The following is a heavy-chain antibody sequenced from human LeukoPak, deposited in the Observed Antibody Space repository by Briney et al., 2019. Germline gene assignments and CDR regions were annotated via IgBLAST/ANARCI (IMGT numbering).Heavy chain of an antibody. Sequence: GGSLRLSCAAFGFTFSSYAMTWVRQAPGKGLEWVSAISGSGGSTYYADSVKGRFTISRDNSKNTLYLQMNSLRAEDMAVYYCAKGGSGYPATDYYYYGMDVWGKGTTVTVSS. CDR1: GFTFSSYA. D-gene: IGHD5-12*01. J-gene: IGHJ6*04. CDR2: ISGSGGST. V-gene: IGHV3-23*01. CDR3: AKGGSGYPATDYYYYGMDV.